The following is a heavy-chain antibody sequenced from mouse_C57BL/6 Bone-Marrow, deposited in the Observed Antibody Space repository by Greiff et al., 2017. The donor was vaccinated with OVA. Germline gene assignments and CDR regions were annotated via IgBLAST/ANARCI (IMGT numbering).Heavy chain of an antibody. CDR2: ISGGGGNT. J-gene: IGHJ3*01. V-gene: IGHV5-9*01. CDR1: GFTFSSYT. Sequence: EVKVEESGGGLVKPGGSLKLSCAASGFTFSSYTMSWVRQTPEKRLEWVATISGGGGNTYYPDSVKGRFTISRDNAKNTLYLQMSSLRSEDTALYYCARGYYYGSSPFAYWGQGTLVTVSA. D-gene: IGHD1-1*01. CDR3: ARGYYYGSSPFAY.